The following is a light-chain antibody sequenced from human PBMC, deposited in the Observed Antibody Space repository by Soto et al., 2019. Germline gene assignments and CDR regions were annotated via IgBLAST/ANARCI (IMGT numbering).Light chain of an antibody. J-gene: IGKJ1*01. Sequence: DIQVTQSPPTLSASLGERVTITCRASQTISAWMAWYQQKPGKAPKLLVYDASTLQSGVASRFSGSGSGTDFILTISSLQPDDFATYHCQQYHTYSGTFGQGTKVDIK. CDR2: DAS. CDR3: QQYHTYSGT. V-gene: IGKV1-5*01. CDR1: QTISAW.